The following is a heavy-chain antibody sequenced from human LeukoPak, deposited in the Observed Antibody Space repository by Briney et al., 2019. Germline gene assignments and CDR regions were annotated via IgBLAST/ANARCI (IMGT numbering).Heavy chain of an antibody. Sequence: SETLSLTCTVSGYSISSGYFWGWMRQPPGKGLEWIGSIYQSETAHYNPSLKSRVTISVDTSKNQFSLKLTSVTAADTAVYYCARRADYGDPFDYWGQGTLVTVSS. CDR3: ARRADYGDPFDY. CDR1: GYSISSGYF. V-gene: IGHV4-38-2*02. D-gene: IGHD4-17*01. J-gene: IGHJ4*02. CDR2: IYQSETA.